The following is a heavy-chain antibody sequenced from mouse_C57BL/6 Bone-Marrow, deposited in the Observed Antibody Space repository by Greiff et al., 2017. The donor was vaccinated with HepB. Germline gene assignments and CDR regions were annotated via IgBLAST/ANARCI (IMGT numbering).Heavy chain of an antibody. Sequence: VQLVESGAELARPGASVKLSCKASGYTFTSYGISWVKQRTGQGLEWIGEIYPRSGNTYYNEKFKGKATLTADKSSSTAYMELRSLTSEDSAVYFCARHYYGSSYVDWYFDVWGTGTTVTVSS. J-gene: IGHJ1*03. V-gene: IGHV1-81*01. CDR1: GYTFTSYG. CDR2: IYPRSGNT. CDR3: ARHYYGSSYVDWYFDV. D-gene: IGHD1-1*01.